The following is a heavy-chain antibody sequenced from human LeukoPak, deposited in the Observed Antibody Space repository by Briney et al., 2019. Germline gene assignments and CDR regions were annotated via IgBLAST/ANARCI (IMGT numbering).Heavy chain of an antibody. CDR1: GGSFSGYY. D-gene: IGHD4-17*01. Sequence: SETLPLTCAVSGGSFSGYYWTWIRQPPGKGLEWIGEINHSGSANYNPSLKSRVTISLDTSKNQFSLKLSSVTAADTAVYYCARGQGTVTTHWGQGTLVTVSS. CDR2: INHSGSA. J-gene: IGHJ4*02. V-gene: IGHV4-34*01. CDR3: ARGQGTVTTH.